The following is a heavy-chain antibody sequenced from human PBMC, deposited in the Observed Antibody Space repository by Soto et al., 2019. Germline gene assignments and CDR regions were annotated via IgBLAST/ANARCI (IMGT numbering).Heavy chain of an antibody. D-gene: IGHD3-3*01. CDR2: IYTSGST. V-gene: IGHV4-4*07. Sequence: TLSLTCTVSGGSISYYWSWIRQPAGKGLEWIGRIYTSGSTNYNPSLKSRVTMSIDTSKNQFSLKLTSVTAADTAVYFCARGIVDFWSGRHYFDYWGQGTLVTVSS. CDR1: GGSISYY. J-gene: IGHJ4*02. CDR3: ARGIVDFWSGRHYFDY.